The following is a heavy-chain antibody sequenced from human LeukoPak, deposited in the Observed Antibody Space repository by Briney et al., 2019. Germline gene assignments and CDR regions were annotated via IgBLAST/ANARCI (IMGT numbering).Heavy chain of an antibody. D-gene: IGHD6-19*01. Sequence: PGGSLRLSCAASRFTFSSYGMHWVRQAPGKGLEWVAVISYDGSNKYYADSVKGRFTISRDNSKNTLYLQMNSLRAEDTAVYYCAKFDSSGEFDYWGQGTLVTVSS. J-gene: IGHJ4*02. CDR1: RFTFSSYG. V-gene: IGHV3-30*18. CDR3: AKFDSSGEFDY. CDR2: ISYDGSNK.